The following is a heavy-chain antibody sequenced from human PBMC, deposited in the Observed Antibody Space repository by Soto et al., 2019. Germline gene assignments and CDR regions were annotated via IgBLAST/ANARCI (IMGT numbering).Heavy chain of an antibody. CDR3: AREHFDWPELLYYYGMDV. D-gene: IGHD3-9*01. CDR1: GFTFSSYS. Sequence: EVQLVESGGGLVKPGGSLRLSCAASGFTFSSYSMNWVRQAPGKGLEWVSSISSSSSYIYYADSVKGRFTISRDNAKNSLYLQMNSLRAEDTAVYYCAREHFDWPELLYYYGMDVWGQGTTVTVSS. J-gene: IGHJ6*02. V-gene: IGHV3-21*01. CDR2: ISSSSSYI.